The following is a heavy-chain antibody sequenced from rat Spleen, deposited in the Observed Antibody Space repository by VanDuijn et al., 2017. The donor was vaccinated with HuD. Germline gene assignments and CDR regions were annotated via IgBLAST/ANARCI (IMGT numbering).Heavy chain of an antibody. Sequence: EVQLVESDGGLVQPGRSLKLSCAASGFTFNNYWMTWIRQAPGKGLERVASITNTGGSTYYPDSVKGRFTISRDNAKSTLSLKVDSLRSEDTATYYGARRHYGYTDYFDYWGQGVMVTVSS. CDR3: ARRHYGYTDYFDY. D-gene: IGHD1-9*01. CDR1: GFTFNNYW. V-gene: IGHV5-31*01. J-gene: IGHJ2*01. CDR2: ITNTGGST.